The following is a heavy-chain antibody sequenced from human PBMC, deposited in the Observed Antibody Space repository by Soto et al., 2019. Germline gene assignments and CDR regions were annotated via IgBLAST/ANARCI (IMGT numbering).Heavy chain of an antibody. CDR1: GSTFSSYA. D-gene: IGHD2-2*01. J-gene: IGHJ5*02. V-gene: IGHV3-23*01. CDR2: ISGSGGST. CDR3: AKGIVVVPAAREGWFDP. Sequence: GGSLRLSCAASGSTFSSYAMSWVRQAPGKGLEWVSAISGSGGSTYYADSVKGRFTISRDNSKNTLYLQMNSLRAEDTAVYYCAKGIVVVPAAREGWFDPWGQGTLVTVSS.